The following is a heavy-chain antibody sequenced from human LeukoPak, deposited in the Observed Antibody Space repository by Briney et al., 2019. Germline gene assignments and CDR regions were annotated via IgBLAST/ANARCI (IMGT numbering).Heavy chain of an antibody. CDR2: IIPIFGTA. D-gene: IGHD3-3*01. J-gene: IGHJ6*03. V-gene: IGHV1-69*05. CDR1: GGTFSSYA. CDR3: ARVGGREWLLNYYYNMDV. Sequence: SVKVSCKASGGTFSSYAISWVRQAPGQGLEWMGGIIPIFGTANYAQKFQGRVTITTDESTSTAYMELSSLRSEDTAVYYCARVGGREWLLNYYYNMDVWGKGTTVTVSS.